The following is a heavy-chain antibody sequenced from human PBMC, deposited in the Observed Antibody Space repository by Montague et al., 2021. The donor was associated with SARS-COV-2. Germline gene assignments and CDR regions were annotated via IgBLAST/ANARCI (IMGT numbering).Heavy chain of an antibody. D-gene: IGHD3-10*01. CDR3: ARGRRILLWFGELLSGGDYYGMDV. CDR2: INHSGST. J-gene: IGHJ6*02. CDR1: GGFFSGYY. Sequence: SETLSLTCAVYGGFFSGYYWSWIRQPPGKGLEWIGEINHSGSTNYNPSLKSRVTISVDTSKNQFSLKLSSVTAVDTAVYYCARGRRILLWFGELLSGGDYYGMDVWGQGTTVTVSS. V-gene: IGHV4-34*01.